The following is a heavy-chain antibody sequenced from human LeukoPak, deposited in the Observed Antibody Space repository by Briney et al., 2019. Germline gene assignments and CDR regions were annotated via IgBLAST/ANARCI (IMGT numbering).Heavy chain of an antibody. J-gene: IGHJ4*02. V-gene: IGHV1-2*02. Sequence: ASVKVSCKASGYTFTGYYMHWVRQAPGQGLEWMGWINPNSGGTNYAQKFQGRVTMTRDTSISTAYMELSRLRSDDTAVYYCARYCSGGSCVDYWGQGTLVTVSS. CDR3: ARYCSGGSCVDY. D-gene: IGHD2-15*01. CDR1: GYTFTGYY. CDR2: INPNSGGT.